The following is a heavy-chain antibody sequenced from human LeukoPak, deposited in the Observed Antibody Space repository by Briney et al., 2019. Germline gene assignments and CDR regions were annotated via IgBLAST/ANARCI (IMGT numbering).Heavy chain of an antibody. Sequence: PGGSLRLSCAASGFTFSNYGMHWVRQAPGKGLEWVTFIRYDGSNKYYADSVKGRFTISRDNSKNTLYLQMNSLRAEDTAVYYCANLATTVTTWAFDIWGQGTMVTVSS. CDR2: IRYDGSNK. V-gene: IGHV3-30*02. CDR3: ANLATTVTTWAFDI. CDR1: GFTFSNYG. J-gene: IGHJ3*02. D-gene: IGHD4-11*01.